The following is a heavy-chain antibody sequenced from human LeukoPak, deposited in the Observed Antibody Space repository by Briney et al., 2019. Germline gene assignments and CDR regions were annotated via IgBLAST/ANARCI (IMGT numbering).Heavy chain of an antibody. V-gene: IGHV4-59*01. CDR3: AREGYSGSYWAYNWFDP. CDR1: GGSFSGYY. J-gene: IGHJ5*02. Sequence: SETLSLTCAVYGGSFSGYYWSWIRQPPGKGLEWIGYIYYSGSTNYNPSLKSRVTISVDTSKNQFSLKLSSVTAADTAVYYCAREGYSGSYWAYNWFDPWGQGTLVTVSS. D-gene: IGHD1-26*01. CDR2: IYYSGST.